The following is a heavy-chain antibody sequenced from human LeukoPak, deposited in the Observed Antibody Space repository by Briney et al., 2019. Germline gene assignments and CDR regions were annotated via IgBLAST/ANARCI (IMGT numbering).Heavy chain of an antibody. Sequence: PSETLSLTCTVSGGSISSYYWSWIRQPPGKGLEWIGYIYYSGSTNYNPSLKSRVTISVDTSKNQFSLKLSSVTAADTAVYYCARDRFDSSDSSSSGFDYWGQGTLVTVSS. J-gene: IGHJ4*02. CDR3: ARDRFDSSDSSSSGFDY. D-gene: IGHD6-6*01. CDR2: IYYSGST. V-gene: IGHV4-59*01. CDR1: GGSISSYY.